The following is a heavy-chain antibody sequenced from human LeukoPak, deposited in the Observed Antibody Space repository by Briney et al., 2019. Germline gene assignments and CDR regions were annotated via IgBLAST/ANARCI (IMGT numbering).Heavy chain of an antibody. CDR1: GGSFSSHY. D-gene: IGHD6-19*01. CDR2: INPRGST. Sequence: SETLSLTCGVSGGSFSSHYWTWIRQPPGKGLESIGEINPRGSTNYNPSLESRVTVSAATARNQLSLGLTSVTAAASAVYFCARGLRQGSAWSWGPKEKSYQYMDVWGTGTTVIVSS. V-gene: IGHV4-34*01. CDR3: ARGLRQGSAWSWGPKEKSYQYMDV. J-gene: IGHJ6*04.